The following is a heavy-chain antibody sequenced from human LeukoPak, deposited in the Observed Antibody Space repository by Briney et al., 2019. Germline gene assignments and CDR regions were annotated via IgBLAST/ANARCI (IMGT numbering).Heavy chain of an antibody. CDR1: GFSFSTYA. D-gene: IGHD3-22*01. Sequence: PGGSLRLSCSASGFSFSTYAMHWVRQAPGKGLEYVSAISSSGGSTYYADSVKGRFTISRDNSKNTLYLQMNSLRAEDTAVYYCAKDLITMIIPGVCLDYWGQGTLVTVSS. CDR2: ISSSGGST. J-gene: IGHJ4*02. V-gene: IGHV3-64*04. CDR3: AKDLITMIIPGVCLDY.